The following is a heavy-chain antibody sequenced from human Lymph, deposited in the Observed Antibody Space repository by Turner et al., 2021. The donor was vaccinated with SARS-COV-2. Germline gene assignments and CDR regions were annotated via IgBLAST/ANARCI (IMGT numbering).Heavy chain of an antibody. CDR1: GGSISSYY. V-gene: IGHV4-59*08. J-gene: IGHJ4*02. CDR3: ARGFDY. CDR2: IDYSGST. Sequence: QVQLQESGPGLAKPPETLSLTCTVSGGSISSYYWSWIRQPPGKGLEWIGYIDYSGSTNYNPSLKSRVTISVDTSKNQFSLRLSSVTAADTAVYYCARGFDYWGQGTLVTVSS.